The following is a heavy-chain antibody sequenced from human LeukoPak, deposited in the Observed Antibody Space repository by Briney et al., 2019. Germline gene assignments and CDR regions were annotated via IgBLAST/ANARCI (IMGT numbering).Heavy chain of an antibody. J-gene: IGHJ4*02. CDR3: AREADDFDY. V-gene: IGHV1-69*05. D-gene: IGHD3-3*01. CDR2: IIPIFGTA. CDR1: GGTFSSYA. Sequence: RASVKVSCKASGGTFSSYAISWVRQAPGQGLEWMGGIIPIFGTANYAQKLQGRVTMTTDTSTSTAYMELRSLRSDDTAVYYCAREADDFDYWGQGTLVTVSS.